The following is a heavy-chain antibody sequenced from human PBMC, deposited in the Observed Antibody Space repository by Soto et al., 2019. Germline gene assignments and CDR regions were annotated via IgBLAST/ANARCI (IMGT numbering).Heavy chain of an antibody. V-gene: IGHV1-3*01. CDR1: GYTFTSYY. CDR2: INAGNGNT. D-gene: IGHD3-16*01. J-gene: IGHJ6*03. Sequence: EASVKVSCKASGYTFTSYYMHWVRQAPGQRLEWMGWINAGNGNTKYSQKFQGRVTITRDTSASTAYMELSSLRSEDTAVYYCARDGEVNYYYYMDVWGKGTTVTVSS. CDR3: ARDGEVNYYYYMDV.